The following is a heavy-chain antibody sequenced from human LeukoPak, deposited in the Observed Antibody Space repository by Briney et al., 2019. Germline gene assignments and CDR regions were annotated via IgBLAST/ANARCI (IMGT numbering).Heavy chain of an antibody. CDR2: INQSGST. CDR3: ARTGGFASGTYYPFDY. Sequence: SETLSLTCAVFGGSFSNYYWSWIRQPPGKGLEWIGEINQSGSTNYNPSLKSRITISVDTSKNQFSLKLTSVTAADTAVYYCARTGGFASGTYYPFDYWGQGTLVTVSS. V-gene: IGHV4-34*01. J-gene: IGHJ4*02. CDR1: GGSFSNYY. D-gene: IGHD3-10*01.